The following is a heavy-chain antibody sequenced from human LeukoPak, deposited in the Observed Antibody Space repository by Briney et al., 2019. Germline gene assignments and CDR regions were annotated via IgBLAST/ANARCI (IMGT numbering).Heavy chain of an antibody. D-gene: IGHD6-13*01. CDR2: INAGNGNT. Sequence: ASVKVSCKASGYTFTSYAMHWVRQAPGRRLEWMGWINAGNGNTKYSQKFQGRVTITRDTSASTGYMELSSLRSEDTAVYYCARGGYRIAAALSCDYWGQGTLVTVSS. CDR3: ARGGYRIAAALSCDY. V-gene: IGHV1-3*01. J-gene: IGHJ4*02. CDR1: GYTFTSYA.